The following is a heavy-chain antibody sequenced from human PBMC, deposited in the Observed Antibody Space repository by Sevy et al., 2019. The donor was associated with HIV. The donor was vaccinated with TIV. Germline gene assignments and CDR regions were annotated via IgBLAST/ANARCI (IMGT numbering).Heavy chain of an antibody. Sequence: ASVKVSCKASGYTFTRYGISWVRQAPGQGLEWMGWISAYNGNTNYAQKLQGRVTMTTDTSTSTAYMELRSLRSDDTAVYYCARGYCSSTSCHIFWFDPWGQGTLVTVSS. CDR2: ISAYNGNT. CDR1: GYTFTRYG. CDR3: ARGYCSSTSCHIFWFDP. V-gene: IGHV1-18*01. D-gene: IGHD2-2*02. J-gene: IGHJ5*02.